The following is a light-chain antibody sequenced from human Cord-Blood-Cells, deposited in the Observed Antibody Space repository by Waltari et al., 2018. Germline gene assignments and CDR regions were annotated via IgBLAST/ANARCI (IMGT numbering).Light chain of an antibody. CDR3: QAWDSSTVV. Sequence: SYELTQPPSVSVSPGQPASITCSGDNLGDKYACWYQQKPGQSPVLVIYQDSERPSGIPERFSGSNAGNTATLTISGAQAMDEADYYWQAWDSSTVVFGGGTKLPVL. V-gene: IGLV3-1*01. CDR2: QDS. CDR1: NLGDKY. J-gene: IGLJ2*01.